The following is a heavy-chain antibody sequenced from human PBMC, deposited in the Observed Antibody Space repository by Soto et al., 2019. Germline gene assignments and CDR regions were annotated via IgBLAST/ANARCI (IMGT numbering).Heavy chain of an antibody. V-gene: IGHV4-4*02. D-gene: IGHD3-16*01. CDR2: ISHSGTV. Sequence: QVRLQESGPGLVKPSETVSLTCDVSSVSITSSNWWTWVRQPPGKGLEWIGKISHSGTVNYNATLRSRVIISVDKPKNQLSLKLMSVTAADTAVYYCARDYDGLDYWGQGILVTVSS. J-gene: IGHJ4*02. CDR1: SVSITSSNW. CDR3: ARDYDGLDY.